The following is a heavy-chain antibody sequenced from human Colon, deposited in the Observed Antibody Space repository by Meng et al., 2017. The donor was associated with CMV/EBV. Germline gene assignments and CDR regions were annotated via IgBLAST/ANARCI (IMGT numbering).Heavy chain of an antibody. CDR2: ISDYNGAT. CDR3: ARAGNYDPAYFDH. D-gene: IGHD3-3*01. Sequence: AYHYSFSSYGISWVRQAPGQGLEWMGWISDYNGATKYSQKLQGRVTMTTDASTSTAYMELRSLRSDDTAVYFCARAGNYDPAYFDHWGQGTLVTVSS. CDR1: HYSFSSYG. V-gene: IGHV1-18*01. J-gene: IGHJ4*02.